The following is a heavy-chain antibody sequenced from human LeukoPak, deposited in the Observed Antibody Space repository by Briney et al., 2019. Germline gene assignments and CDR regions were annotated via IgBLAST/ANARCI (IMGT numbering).Heavy chain of an antibody. Sequence: SETLSLTCTVSGGSISSGDYYWSWIRQPPGKGLEWIGYIYYSGSTYYNPSLKSRVTISVDTSKNQFSLKLSSVTAADTAVYYCARRGSRDSSGYLSTGFDPWGQGTLVTVSS. V-gene: IGHV4-30-4*08. D-gene: IGHD3-22*01. CDR2: IYYSGST. J-gene: IGHJ5*02. CDR3: ARRGSRDSSGYLSTGFDP. CDR1: GGSISSGDYY.